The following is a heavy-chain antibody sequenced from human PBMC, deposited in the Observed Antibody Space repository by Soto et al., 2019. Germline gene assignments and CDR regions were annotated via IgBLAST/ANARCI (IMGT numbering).Heavy chain of an antibody. V-gene: IGHV4-31*03. CDR3: ARAPGALMITFGGVIVLDAFDI. J-gene: IGHJ3*02. D-gene: IGHD3-16*02. Sequence: SETLSLTCTVSGGSISSGGYYWSWIRQHPGKGLEWIGYIYYSGSTYYNPSLKSRVTISVDTSKNQFSLKLSSVTAADTAVYYCARAPGALMITFGGVIVLDAFDIWGQGTMVTVSS. CDR2: IYYSGST. CDR1: GGSISSGGYY.